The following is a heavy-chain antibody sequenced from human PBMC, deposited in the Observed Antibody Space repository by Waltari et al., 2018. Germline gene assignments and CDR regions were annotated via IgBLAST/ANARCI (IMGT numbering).Heavy chain of an antibody. CDR3: ARAIVGATHSAFDI. D-gene: IGHD1-26*01. Sequence: QVQLVQSGAEVKKPGASVKVSCTASGYTFTSYAMHWVRQAPGQRLEWMGWINAGNGNTKYSQKFQGRVTITRDTSASTAYMELSSLRSEDTAVYYCARAIVGATHSAFDIWGQGTMVTVSS. V-gene: IGHV1-3*01. CDR2: INAGNGNT. J-gene: IGHJ3*02. CDR1: GYTFTSYA.